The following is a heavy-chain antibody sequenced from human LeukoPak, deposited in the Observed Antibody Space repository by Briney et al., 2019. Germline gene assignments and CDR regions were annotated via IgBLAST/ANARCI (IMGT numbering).Heavy chain of an antibody. J-gene: IGHJ4*02. CDR2: ISGSGSST. CDR3: APDCGGGSCYFDY. V-gene: IGHV3-23*01. CDR1: GFTFSSYG. Sequence: GGTLRLSCAASGFTFSSYGMRWVRQAPGKGLERVSAISGSGSSTYYADSVKGRFTISRDNAKNSLYLQMNSLRAEDTAVYYCAPDCGGGSCYFDYWGQGTLVTVSS. D-gene: IGHD2-15*01.